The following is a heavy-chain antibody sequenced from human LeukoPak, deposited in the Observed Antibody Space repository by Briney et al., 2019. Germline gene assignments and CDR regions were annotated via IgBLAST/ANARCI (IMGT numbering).Heavy chain of an antibody. J-gene: IGHJ4*02. Sequence: ASVKVSCKASGGTFSSYAISWVRQAPGQGLECMGWISAYYGTTNYAQKFKGRVTMTTDTSTSTAYMELRSLRSDDTAVYYCARASKWIQLWLPFDYWGQGTLVTVSS. CDR1: GGTFSSYA. D-gene: IGHD5-18*01. CDR2: ISAYYGTT. CDR3: ARASKWIQLWLPFDY. V-gene: IGHV1-18*01.